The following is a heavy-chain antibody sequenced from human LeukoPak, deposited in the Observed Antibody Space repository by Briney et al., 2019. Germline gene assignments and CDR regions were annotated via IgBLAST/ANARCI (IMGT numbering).Heavy chain of an antibody. D-gene: IGHD1-14*01. CDR2: ISGDGYST. J-gene: IGHJ4*02. V-gene: IGHV3-23*01. CDR1: GFTLSSYW. Sequence: PGGSLRLSCAASGFTLSSYWMSWVRQAPGMGLEWVSGISGDGYSTYYADSVKGRFTISRDNSKNTVYLQMNSLRDEDTAVYYCAKRSGSPRPEYLDYWGQGTLVTVSS. CDR3: AKRSGSPRPEYLDY.